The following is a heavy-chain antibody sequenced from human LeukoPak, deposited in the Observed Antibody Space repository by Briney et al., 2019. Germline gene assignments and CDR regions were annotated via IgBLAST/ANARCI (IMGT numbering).Heavy chain of an antibody. V-gene: IGHV1-69*13. Sequence: SVKVSCKASGGTFSSYAISWVRQAPGQGLEWMGGIIPIFGTANYAQKFQGRVTITADESTSTAYMELSSLRSEDTAVYYCARGGAGYCSSTSCYKVSGYWGQGTLVTVSS. CDR3: ARGGAGYCSSTSCYKVSGY. D-gene: IGHD2-2*02. J-gene: IGHJ4*02. CDR2: IIPIFGTA. CDR1: GGTFSSYA.